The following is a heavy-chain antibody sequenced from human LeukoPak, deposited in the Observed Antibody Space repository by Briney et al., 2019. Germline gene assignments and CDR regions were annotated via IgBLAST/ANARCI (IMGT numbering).Heavy chain of an antibody. CDR3: ARHGPRLRSFDSLLYFDT. CDR1: GGSITSSLYY. D-gene: IGHD3-9*01. Sequence: SESLSLTCTVSGGSITSSLYYWAWSRQTPGEGLEWTGTIQYSGSTYYNPSLRSRVTISADASKNQFSLRLNSVTAADAAVYYCARHGPRLRSFDSLLYFDTWGQGTPGTVSS. J-gene: IGHJ4*02. V-gene: IGHV4-39*01. CDR2: IQYSGST.